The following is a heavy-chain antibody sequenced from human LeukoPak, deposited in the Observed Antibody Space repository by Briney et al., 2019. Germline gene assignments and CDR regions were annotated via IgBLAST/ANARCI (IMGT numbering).Heavy chain of an antibody. Sequence: GGSLRLSCAASGFTFSRHAMSWVRQAPGKGLEWVSSISDSGDRTCYAASVRGRLTVSRDNSKNTLYLQMNSLRAEDTAVYFCARDPLGIGPALVSWGPGTRVTVSS. D-gene: IGHD7-27*01. CDR2: ISDSGDRT. J-gene: IGHJ3*01. CDR1: GFTFSRHA. CDR3: ARDPLGIGPALVS. V-gene: IGHV3-23*01.